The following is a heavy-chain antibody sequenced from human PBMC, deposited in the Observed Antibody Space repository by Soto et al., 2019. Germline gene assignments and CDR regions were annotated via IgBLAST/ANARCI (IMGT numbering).Heavy chain of an antibody. Sequence: KTSETLSLTCTVSGGSISSGGYYWSWIRQHPGKGLEWIGYIYYSGSTYYNPSLKSRVTISVDTSKNQFSLKLSSVTAADTAVYYCARDSPPYYYDSSGYPVNYFDYWGQGTLVTVSS. CDR2: IYYSGST. J-gene: IGHJ4*02. D-gene: IGHD3-22*01. CDR3: ARDSPPYYYDSSGYPVNYFDY. CDR1: GGSISSGGYY. V-gene: IGHV4-31*03.